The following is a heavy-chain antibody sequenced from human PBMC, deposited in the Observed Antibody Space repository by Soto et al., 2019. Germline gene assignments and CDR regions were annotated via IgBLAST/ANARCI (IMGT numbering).Heavy chain of an antibody. Sequence: GASVKVSCKAPGGTFSSYAISWVRQAPGQGLEWMGGIIPIFGTAKYAQKFQGRVTITADESTSTGYMELSSLRSEDTAVYYCARSQGGSSSLDIYYYYYYGTDVWGQGTTVTVSS. CDR3: ARSQGGSSSLDIYYYYYYGTDV. CDR1: GGTFSSYA. CDR2: IIPIFGTA. J-gene: IGHJ6*02. D-gene: IGHD2-15*01. V-gene: IGHV1-69*13.